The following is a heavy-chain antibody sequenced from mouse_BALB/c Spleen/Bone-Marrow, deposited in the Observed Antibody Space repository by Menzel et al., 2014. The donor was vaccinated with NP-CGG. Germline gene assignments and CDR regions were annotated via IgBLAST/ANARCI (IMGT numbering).Heavy chain of an antibody. V-gene: IGHV14-3*02. J-gene: IGHJ3*01. CDR3: ARDDSWGFAY. CDR2: IDPANGNT. CDR1: GFNIKDTY. D-gene: IGHD2-4*01. Sequence: VQLQQPGAELVKPGASVKLSCTASGFNIKDTYMHWVKQRPEQGLEWIGRIDPANGNTKYDPKFQGKATITADTSSNTAYLQLSSLTSGDTAVYYCARDDSWGFAYWGQGTLVTVSA.